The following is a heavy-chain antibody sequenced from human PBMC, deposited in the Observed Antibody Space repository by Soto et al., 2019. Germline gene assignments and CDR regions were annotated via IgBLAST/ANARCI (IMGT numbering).Heavy chain of an antibody. CDR2: VNPSGGHT. V-gene: IGHV1-46*01. D-gene: IGHD2-21*02. CDR1: GDTFTDYY. J-gene: IGHJ4*02. CDR3: ARGGHVVVVTAALDY. Sequence: QVQLMQSGAEVKKPGASVKVSCKASGDTFTDYYIHWVRQAPGQGLEWMGTVNPSGGHTTYAQHFLGRVTMNRDTSTSTLYMELTRLTSDDTDVYYCARGGHVVVVTAALDYWGQGTLVTVSS.